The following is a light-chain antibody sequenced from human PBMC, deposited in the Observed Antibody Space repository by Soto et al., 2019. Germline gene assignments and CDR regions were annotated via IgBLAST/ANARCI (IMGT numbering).Light chain of an antibody. CDR2: SNN. Sequence: QAVVTQPPSASGTPGQRVTIPCSGSSSNIGSNTVNWYQQLPGTAPKLLIYSNNQRPSGVPDRFSGSKSGTSASLAISGLQSEDEADYYCAAWDDSLNGLVVFGGGTKVTVL. CDR1: SSNIGSNT. J-gene: IGLJ2*01. V-gene: IGLV1-44*01. CDR3: AAWDDSLNGLVV.